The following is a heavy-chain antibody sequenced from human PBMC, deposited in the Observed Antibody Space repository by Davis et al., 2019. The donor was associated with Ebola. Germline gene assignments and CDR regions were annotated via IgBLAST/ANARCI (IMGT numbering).Heavy chain of an antibody. Sequence: GESLKISCTTSGFTFGDYAMTWVRQAPGRGLEWVALIYGSGSTYYADSVKGRFTISRDDLKNTVDVQMNSLRVEDSAIYYCAKDEELQFGMDVWGQGTTVTVSS. V-gene: IGHV3-23*01. CDR1: GFTFGDYA. CDR2: IYGSGST. D-gene: IGHD5-24*01. J-gene: IGHJ6*02. CDR3: AKDEELQFGMDV.